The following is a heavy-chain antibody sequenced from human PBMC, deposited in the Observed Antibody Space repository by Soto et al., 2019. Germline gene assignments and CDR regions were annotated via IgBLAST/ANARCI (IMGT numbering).Heavy chain of an antibody. Sequence: SETLSLTCTVSGGSISSYYWSWIRQPPGKGLEWIGYIYYSGSTNNNPSLKSRVTISVDTSKNQFSLKLSSVTAADTAVYYCARGKRYTSPYHYYYAMDVWGQWTTVTVSS. V-gene: IGHV4-59*01. CDR1: GGSISSYY. D-gene: IGHD6-13*01. J-gene: IGHJ6*01. CDR2: IYYSGST. CDR3: ARGKRYTSPYHYYYAMDV.